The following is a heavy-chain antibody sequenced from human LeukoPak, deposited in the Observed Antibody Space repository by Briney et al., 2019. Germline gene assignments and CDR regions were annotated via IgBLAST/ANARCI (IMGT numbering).Heavy chain of an antibody. Sequence: PSETLSLTCTVSGGSISSYYWRWIRQPPGKGLEWIGYIYYSGSTNYNPSLKSRVTISVDTSKNQFSLKLSSVTAADTAVYYCARGRPVLRFLEWLSGFDPWGQGTLVTVSS. CDR1: GGSISSYY. V-gene: IGHV4-59*01. D-gene: IGHD3-3*01. CDR3: ARGRPVLRFLEWLSGFDP. CDR2: IYYSGST. J-gene: IGHJ5*02.